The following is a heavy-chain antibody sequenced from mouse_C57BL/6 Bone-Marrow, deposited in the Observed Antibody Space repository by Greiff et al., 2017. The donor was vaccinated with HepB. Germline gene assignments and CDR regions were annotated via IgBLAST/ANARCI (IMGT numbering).Heavy chain of an antibody. J-gene: IGHJ3*01. V-gene: IGHV1-82*01. CDR2: IYPGSGST. CDR3: ATMRDYYGSSSWFAY. Sequence: QVQLKQSGPELVKPGASVKISCKASGYAFSSSWMNWVKQRPGKGLEWIGRIYPGSGSTNYNEKFKSKATLTVDTSSSTAYMQLSSLTSEDSAVYYCATMRDYYGSSSWFAYWGQGTLVTVSA. D-gene: IGHD1-1*01. CDR1: GYAFSSSW.